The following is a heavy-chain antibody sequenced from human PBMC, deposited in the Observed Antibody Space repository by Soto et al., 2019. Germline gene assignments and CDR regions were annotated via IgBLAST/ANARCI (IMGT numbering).Heavy chain of an antibody. D-gene: IGHD3-3*01. V-gene: IGHV4-59*01. CDR1: GGSISSYY. CDR2: IYYSGST. CDR3: ARGGSTTIFGVVILNWFDP. J-gene: IGHJ5*02. Sequence: SETLSLTCTVSGGSISSYYWSWIRQPPGKGLEWIGYIYYSGSTNYNPSLKSRVTISVDTSKNQFSLKLSSVTAADTAVYYCARGGSTTIFGVVILNWFDPWGQGTLVTVS.